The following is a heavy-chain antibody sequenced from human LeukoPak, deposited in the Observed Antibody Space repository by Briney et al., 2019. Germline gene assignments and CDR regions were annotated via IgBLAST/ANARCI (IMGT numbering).Heavy chain of an antibody. CDR1: GYTFTGYY. CDR2: INPNSGGT. D-gene: IGHD3-22*01. CDR3: ARDPFFVDSSGEPFDY. J-gene: IGHJ4*02. V-gene: IGHV1-2*02. Sequence: ASVKVSCKASGYTFTGYYMHWVRQAPGQGLEWMGWINPNSGGTNYAQKFQGRVTMTRDTSISTAYMKLSRLRSDDTAMYYCARDPFFVDSSGEPFDYWGQGTLVTVSS.